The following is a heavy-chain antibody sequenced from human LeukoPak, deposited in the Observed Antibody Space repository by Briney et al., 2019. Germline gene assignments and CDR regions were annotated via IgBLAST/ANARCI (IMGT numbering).Heavy chain of an antibody. D-gene: IGHD5-24*01. CDR2: IYYIGTT. CDR3: ARQGVYIGDVYNLVFEM. Sequence: PXETLSLTCSVSGGSISGKYWSWLRQSPGKGLEWIGYIYYIGTTKYNPSLKSRVTISIDTSKNQFSLKLRSVTAADKAVYYCARQGVYIGDVYNLVFEMWGQGTVVTVSP. V-gene: IGHV4-59*01. CDR1: GGSISGKY. J-gene: IGHJ3*02.